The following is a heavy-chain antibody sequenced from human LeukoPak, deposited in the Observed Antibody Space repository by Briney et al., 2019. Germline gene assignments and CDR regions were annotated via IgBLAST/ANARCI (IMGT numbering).Heavy chain of an antibody. V-gene: IGHV1-2*02. CDR2: INPNSGGT. J-gene: IGHJ6*03. CDR1: GYIFTGYY. D-gene: IGHD6-19*01. Sequence: GASVKVSCKASGYIFTGYYMHWVRQAPGQGLEWMGWINPNSGGTNYAQKFQGRVTMTRDTSISTAYMELSRLRSDDTAVYYCARGGYSSGWYMVYYYYYYMDVWGKGTTVTVSS. CDR3: ARGGYSSGWYMVYYYYYYMDV.